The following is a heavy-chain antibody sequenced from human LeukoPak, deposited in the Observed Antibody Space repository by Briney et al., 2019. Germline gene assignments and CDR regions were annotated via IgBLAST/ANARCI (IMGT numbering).Heavy chain of an antibody. J-gene: IGHJ6*02. CDR3: ARDHSYYGSGYYYGMDV. V-gene: IGHV4-59*01. CDR1: GGSISSYY. D-gene: IGHD3-10*01. CDR2: IYYSGST. Sequence: SETLSLTCTVSGGSISSYYWSWIRQPPGKGLEWIGYIYYSGSTNYNPSLKSRVTISVDTSKNQSSLKLSSVTAADTAVYYCARDHSYYGSGYYYGMDVWGQGTTVTVSS.